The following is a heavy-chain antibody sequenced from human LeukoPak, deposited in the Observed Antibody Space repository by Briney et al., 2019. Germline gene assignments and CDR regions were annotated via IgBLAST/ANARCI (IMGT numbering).Heavy chain of an antibody. J-gene: IGHJ4*02. Sequence: ASVKVSCKASGYTTTSYGISGVRQAPRQGLEWMGWISANNGSTNYAQKLQGRVTMTTDTSTSTAYMALRSLRCDDTAVYCCARGLLRYFVWLAHYFYYWGQGTLVTVSS. V-gene: IGHV1-18*01. CDR2: ISANNGST. D-gene: IGHD3-9*01. CDR1: GYTTTSYG. CDR3: ARGLLRYFVWLAHYFYY.